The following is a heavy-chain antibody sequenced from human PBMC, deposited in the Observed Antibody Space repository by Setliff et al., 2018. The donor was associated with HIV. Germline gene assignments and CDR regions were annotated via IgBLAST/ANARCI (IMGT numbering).Heavy chain of an antibody. CDR2: IYPGDAHT. D-gene: IGHD2-21*02. CDR1: GYSFTSYW. CDR3: TRHILAYCAGDCYPLDY. V-gene: IGHV5-51*01. J-gene: IGHJ4*02. Sequence: GESLKISCKGSGYSFTSYWIAWVRQLPGKGLEWMGIIYPGDAHTRYSPSFQGQVTFSANKSISTAYLQWSSLSASDTAIYYCTRHILAYCAGDCYPLDYWGQGTLVTVSS.